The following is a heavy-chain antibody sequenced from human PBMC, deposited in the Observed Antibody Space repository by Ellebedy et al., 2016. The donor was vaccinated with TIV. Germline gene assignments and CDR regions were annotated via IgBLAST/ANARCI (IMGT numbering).Heavy chain of an antibody. V-gene: IGHV3-30-3*01. CDR3: ARGDFMDTVDV. CDR1: GFTFSSYA. D-gene: IGHD5-18*01. J-gene: IGHJ6*02. CDR2: ISYDGSNK. Sequence: PGGSLRLSCAASGFTFSSYAMHWVRQAPGKGLEWVAVISYDGSNKYYADSVKGRFTISRDNSKNTLYLQMNSLRAEDTAVYYCARGDFMDTVDVWGQGTTVTVSS.